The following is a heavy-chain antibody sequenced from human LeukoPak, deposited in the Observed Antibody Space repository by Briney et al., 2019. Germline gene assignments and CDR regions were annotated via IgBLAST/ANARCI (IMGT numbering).Heavy chain of an antibody. Sequence: GGSLRLSCAASGFTFSDYYMSWLRQAPGKGLELVSYISRSGSSRYDADSVKGRFIISRDNAKKSLYLQMNSLRAEDTAVYYCARAKVPGTYYAMDVWGQGTTVTVSS. CDR2: ISRSGSSR. D-gene: IGHD6-19*01. V-gene: IGHV3-11*01. J-gene: IGHJ6*02. CDR1: GFTFSDYY. CDR3: ARAKVPGTYYAMDV.